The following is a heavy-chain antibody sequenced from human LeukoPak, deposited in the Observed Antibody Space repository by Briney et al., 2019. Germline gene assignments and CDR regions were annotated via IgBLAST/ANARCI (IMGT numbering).Heavy chain of an antibody. J-gene: IGHJ6*03. CDR1: GGTFSSYA. V-gene: IGHV1-69*06. CDR2: IIPIFGTA. Sequence: GASVKVSCKASGGTFSSYAISWVRQAPGQGLEWMGGIIPIFGTANYAQKFQGRVTITADKSTSTAYMELSSLRSEDTAVYYCARAGSGYYYLTGYYYYMDVWGKGTTVTVSS. CDR3: ARAGSGYYYLTGYYYYMDV. D-gene: IGHD3-22*01.